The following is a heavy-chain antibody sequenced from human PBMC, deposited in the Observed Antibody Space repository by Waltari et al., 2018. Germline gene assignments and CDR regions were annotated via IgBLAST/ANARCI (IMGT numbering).Heavy chain of an antibody. CDR3: VRPGSSVGWYYFDY. CDR2: ISYSGTT. D-gene: IGHD6-19*01. Sequence: QLQLQESGPGLVKPSETLSLTCTVSGDSISGSNYYWVWIRQPPGQGLEWIGSISYSGTTYGNPSLKSRVTMSVDTSKNQFSLNLSSVTAADTAVFYCVRPGSSVGWYYFDYWGQGTLVTVSS. J-gene: IGHJ4*02. V-gene: IGHV4-39*01. CDR1: GDSISGSNYY.